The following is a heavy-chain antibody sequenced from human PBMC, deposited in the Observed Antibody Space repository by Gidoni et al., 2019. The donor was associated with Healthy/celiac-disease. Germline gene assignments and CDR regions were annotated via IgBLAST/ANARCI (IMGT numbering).Heavy chain of an antibody. CDR3: AKMIALVVIARDDAFDI. CDR1: GFTFSSYA. CDR2: ISGSGGST. V-gene: IGHV3-23*01. D-gene: IGHD2-21*01. Sequence: EVQLLESGVGLVQPGGSLRLSCAASGFTFSSYAMSWVRQAPGKGLEGVAAISGSGGSTYYADSVKGRFTISRDNSKNTRYLQMNSLRAEDTAVYYCAKMIALVVIARDDAFDIWGQGTMVTVSS. J-gene: IGHJ3*02.